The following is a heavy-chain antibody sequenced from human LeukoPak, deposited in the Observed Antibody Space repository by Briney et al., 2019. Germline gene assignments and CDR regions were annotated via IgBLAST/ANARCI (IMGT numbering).Heavy chain of an antibody. J-gene: IGHJ4*02. CDR1: GGSISSYY. CDR3: ARVGDWNDLVY. V-gene: IGHV4-59*01. D-gene: IGHD1-1*01. Sequence: PSETLSLTCSVSGGSISSYYWSWIRQPPGKGLEWIGYIYYTGSTNYNPSLKSRVTISVDTSKNQFSLKLSSVTAADTAVYYCARVGDWNDLVYWGQGTLVTVSS. CDR2: IYYTGST.